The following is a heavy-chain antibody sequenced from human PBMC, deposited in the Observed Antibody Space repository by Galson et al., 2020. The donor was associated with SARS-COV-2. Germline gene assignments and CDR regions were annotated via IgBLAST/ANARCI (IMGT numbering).Heavy chain of an antibody. CDR1: GGTFSSYA. J-gene: IGHJ4*02. Sequence: ASVKVSCKASGGTFSSYAISWVRQAPGQGLEWMGRIIPILGIANYAQKFQGRVTITADKSTSTAYMELSSLRSEDTAVYYCARGGYMVRGVIMAGYFDYWGQGTLVTVSS. CDR2: IIPILGIA. V-gene: IGHV1-69*04. CDR3: ARGGYMVRGVIMAGYFDY. D-gene: IGHD3-10*01.